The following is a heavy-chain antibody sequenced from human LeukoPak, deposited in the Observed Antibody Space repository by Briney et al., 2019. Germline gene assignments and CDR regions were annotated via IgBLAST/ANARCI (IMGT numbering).Heavy chain of an antibody. CDR1: GYSFNSYG. D-gene: IGHD2/OR15-2a*01. Sequence: ASVKVSCKASGYSFNSYGISWVRQTPGQGLEWMGWISVHNGNTNYAQKFQGRVTITSDTSANTVNMELTSLRSEDTAVYFCARDKALTTSYGMDVWGQGTTVTVSS. CDR3: ARDKALTTSYGMDV. J-gene: IGHJ6*02. CDR2: ISVHNGNT. V-gene: IGHV1-18*01.